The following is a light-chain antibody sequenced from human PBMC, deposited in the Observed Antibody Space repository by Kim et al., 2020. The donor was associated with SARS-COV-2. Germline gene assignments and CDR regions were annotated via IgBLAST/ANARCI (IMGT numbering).Light chain of an antibody. CDR3: AAWDDHLNGRV. CDR2: GDD. J-gene: IGLJ3*02. CDR1: SSFIVDNP. Sequence: QRATRSCSGTSSFIVDNPVRWTQQLPGSAPKLLIYGDDQRPSGVPDRFSGSKSGTSASLAIGGLQSGDDADYVCAAWDDHLNGRVFGGGTQLTVL. V-gene: IGLV1-44*01.